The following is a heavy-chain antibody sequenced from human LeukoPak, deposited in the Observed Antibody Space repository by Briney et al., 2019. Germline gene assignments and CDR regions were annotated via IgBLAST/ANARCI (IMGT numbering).Heavy chain of an antibody. CDR2: INHSGST. D-gene: IGHD2-2*01. CDR3: ASTDIVVVPAAHDY. Sequence: SETLSLTCAVYGGSFSGYYWSWIRQPPGKGLEWIGEINHSGSTNYNPSLKSRVTISVDTSKNQFSLKLSSVTAADTAVYYCASTDIVVVPAAHDYWGQGTLVTVSS. V-gene: IGHV4-34*01. J-gene: IGHJ4*02. CDR1: GGSFSGYY.